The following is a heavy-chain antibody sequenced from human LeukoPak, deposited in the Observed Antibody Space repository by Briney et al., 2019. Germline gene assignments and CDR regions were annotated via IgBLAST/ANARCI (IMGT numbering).Heavy chain of an antibody. Sequence: GGSLRLSCAASGFTFSSYWMHWVRQAPGRGRVWFSRINSDGSSTSYADSVKGRFTISRDNAKNTLYLQMNSLRAEDTAVYYCARGEWVAAAPGGYWGQGTLVTVSS. J-gene: IGHJ4*02. CDR1: GFTFSSYW. CDR2: INSDGSST. V-gene: IGHV3-74*01. D-gene: IGHD6-13*01. CDR3: ARGEWVAAAPGGY.